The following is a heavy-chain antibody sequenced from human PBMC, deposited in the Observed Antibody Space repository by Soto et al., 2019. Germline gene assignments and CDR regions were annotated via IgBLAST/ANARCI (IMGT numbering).Heavy chain of an antibody. CDR2: IYYSGST. CDR3: ARERPDGARLDP. Sequence: PSETLSLTCTVSGGSISSGDYYWSWIRQLPGKGLEWIGYIYYSGSTYYNPSLKSRVTISVDTSKNQFSLKLSSVTAADTAVYYCARERPDGARLDPWGQGTLVTVSS. V-gene: IGHV4-30-4*01. J-gene: IGHJ5*02. CDR1: GGSISSGDYY. D-gene: IGHD6-6*01.